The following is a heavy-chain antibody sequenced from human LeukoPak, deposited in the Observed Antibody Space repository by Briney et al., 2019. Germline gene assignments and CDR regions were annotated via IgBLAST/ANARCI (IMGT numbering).Heavy chain of an antibody. CDR3: VKECLVIINYYFDY. CDR2: ISSTGGST. Sequence: EGSLRLSCSASGLTFSNYAMHWVRQAPGKGLEYVSVISSTGGSTYYADSVKGRFTVSRDNSKNTLYLQMSSLRAEDTAVYYCVKECLVIINYYFDYWGQGTLVTVSS. D-gene: IGHD3-22*01. J-gene: IGHJ4*02. CDR1: GLTFSNYA. V-gene: IGHV3-64D*06.